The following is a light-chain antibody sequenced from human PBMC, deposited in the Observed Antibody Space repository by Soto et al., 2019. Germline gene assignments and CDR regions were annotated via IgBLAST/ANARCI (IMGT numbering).Light chain of an antibody. CDR2: SAS. CDR3: QQCHIVPRT. Sequence: EIVMTQSPATLSVSPGERATLSCRASQSISTELAWYQQKPGQPPRLLIYSASTRATGVPARFTGSGSGSEFTLTISRLQSEDFAVYYCQQCHIVPRTFGQGTRLEI. J-gene: IGKJ2*02. CDR1: QSISTE. V-gene: IGKV3-15*01.